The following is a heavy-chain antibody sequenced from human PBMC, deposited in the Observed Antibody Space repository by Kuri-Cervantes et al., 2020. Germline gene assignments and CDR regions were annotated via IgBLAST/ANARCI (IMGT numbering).Heavy chain of an antibody. J-gene: IGHJ5*02. CDR1: GFTFSSYG. CDR2: IRYDGSNK. D-gene: IGHD1-1*01. CDR3: AKELERRRNWFDP. Sequence: GESLKISCAASGFTFSSYGMHWVRQAPGKGLEWVAFIRYDGSNKYYADSVKGRFTISRDNSKNTLYLQMNSLRAEDTAVYYCAKELERRRNWFDPWGQGPWSPSPQ. V-gene: IGHV3-30*02.